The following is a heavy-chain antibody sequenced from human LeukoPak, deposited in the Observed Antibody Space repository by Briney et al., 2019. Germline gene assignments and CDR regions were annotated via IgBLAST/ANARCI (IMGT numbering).Heavy chain of an antibody. V-gene: IGHV3-7*01. Sequence: GGSLRLSCAASGFSFISYWMNWVRQTPGKGLEWVANIKQDGSEKYYVDSVKGRFTISRDNAKKSLYLQMNSLRAEDTAVYYCARPRRMYGSGSYAFDIWGQGTMVTVSS. D-gene: IGHD3-10*01. CDR1: GFSFISYW. J-gene: IGHJ3*02. CDR3: ARPRRMYGSGSYAFDI. CDR2: IKQDGSEK.